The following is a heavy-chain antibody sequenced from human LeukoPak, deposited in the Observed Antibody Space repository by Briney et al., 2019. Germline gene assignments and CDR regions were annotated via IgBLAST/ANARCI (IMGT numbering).Heavy chain of an antibody. CDR1: GGSFSGYY. CDR3: ARPGRGENTVFDI. CDR2: IYYTGNT. D-gene: IGHD3-16*01. J-gene: IGHJ3*02. V-gene: IGHV4-34*01. Sequence: SETLSLTCAVYGGSFSGYYWGWIRQPPGKGLEWIGNIYYTGNTYYNPSLKSRVTISVDTSKNQFSLKLSSVTAADTALYYCARPGRGENTVFDIWGQGTMVTVFS.